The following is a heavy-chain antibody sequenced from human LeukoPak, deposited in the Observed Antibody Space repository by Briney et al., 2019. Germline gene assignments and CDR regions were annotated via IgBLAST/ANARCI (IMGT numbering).Heavy chain of an antibody. CDR1: GFTVGSKY. CDR3: AREENTLAGYNPYYFDY. CDR2: IYSGGST. J-gene: IGHJ4*02. D-gene: IGHD3-9*01. V-gene: IGHV3-53*01. Sequence: GGSLRLSFAAPGFTVGSKYMSWVRQAPGKGLGWVSVIYSGGSTYYADSVKGRFTISRDNSKNTLYLQMNSLKAEDTAVYYCAREENTLAGYNPYYFDYCGQGTLVTVSS.